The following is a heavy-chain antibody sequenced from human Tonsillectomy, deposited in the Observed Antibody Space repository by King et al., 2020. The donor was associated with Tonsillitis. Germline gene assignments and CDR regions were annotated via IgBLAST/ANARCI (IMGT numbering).Heavy chain of an antibody. CDR2: ISGNGDHT. Sequence: VQLVESGGGLVQPGGSLRLSCAASGFSFSRYDMSWVRQAPGKGLEWVSVISGNGDHTYYADPVKGRFTISRDNSNNTLYLEMNSQRGEDTALYYCATVGAYSDSSGYRYYFEFWGQGTLVTVSS. D-gene: IGHD3-22*01. J-gene: IGHJ4*02. CDR3: ATVGAYSDSSGYRYYFEF. CDR1: GFSFSRYD. V-gene: IGHV3-23*04.